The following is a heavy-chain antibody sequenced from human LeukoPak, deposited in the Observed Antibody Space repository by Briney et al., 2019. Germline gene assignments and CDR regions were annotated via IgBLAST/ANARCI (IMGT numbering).Heavy chain of an antibody. CDR1: GFTFSSYS. CDR3: ARTRGVGATRDFDY. CDR2: ISSSSSTI. D-gene: IGHD1-26*01. J-gene: IGHJ4*02. V-gene: IGHV3-48*01. Sequence: PGGSLRLSCAASGFTFSSYSMNWLRQAPGKGLEWVSYISSSSSTIYYADSVKGRFTISRDNAKNSLYLQMNSLRAEDTAVYYCARTRGVGATRDFDYWGQGTLVTVSS.